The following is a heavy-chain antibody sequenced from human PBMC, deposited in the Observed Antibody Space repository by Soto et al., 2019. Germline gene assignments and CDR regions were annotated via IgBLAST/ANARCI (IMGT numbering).Heavy chain of an antibody. J-gene: IGHJ5*02. V-gene: IGHV3-21*01. CDR3: AGWAS. Sequence: GGSLRLSCEASGFTFSRVSMNWVRQVRGKGLEWVASISSGSSDTWCADSVKGRFIISRDNAQNSLFLQTNTLRPEDTAIYYCAGWASWGRGTQVPVSS. CDR1: GFTFSRVS. CDR2: ISSGSSDT.